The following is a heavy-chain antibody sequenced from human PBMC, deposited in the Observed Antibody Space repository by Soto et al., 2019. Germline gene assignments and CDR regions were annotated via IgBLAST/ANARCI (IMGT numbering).Heavy chain of an antibody. CDR3: AREGSAGRAAALDP. D-gene: IGHD6-13*01. V-gene: IGHV1-69*08. CDR1: GGTFSSYT. Sequence: QVQLVQSGAEVKKPGSSVKVSCKASGGTFSSYTISWVRQAPGQGLEWMGRIIPILGIANYEQKFQGRVTITADKSTSTAYMELSSLRSEDTAVYYCAREGSAGRAAALDPWGQGTLVTVSS. J-gene: IGHJ5*02. CDR2: IIPILGIA.